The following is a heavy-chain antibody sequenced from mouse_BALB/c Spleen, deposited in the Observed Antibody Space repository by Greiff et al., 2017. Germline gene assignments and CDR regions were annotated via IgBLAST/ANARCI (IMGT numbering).Heavy chain of an antibody. Sequence: QVQLQQSGAELVRPGSSVKISCKASGYAFSSYWMNWVKQRPGQGLEWIGQIYPGDGDTNYNGKFKGKATLTADKSSSTAYMQLSSLTSEDSAVYFCARDDGPYYFDYWGQGTTLTVSS. J-gene: IGHJ2*01. CDR2: IYPGDGDT. CDR3: ARDDGPYYFDY. CDR1: GYAFSSYW. D-gene: IGHD2-3*01. V-gene: IGHV1-80*01.